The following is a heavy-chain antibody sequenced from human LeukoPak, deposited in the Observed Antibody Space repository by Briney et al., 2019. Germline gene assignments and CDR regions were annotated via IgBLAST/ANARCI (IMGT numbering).Heavy chain of an antibody. CDR2: ISSSSSYI. CDR3: ARSRPASIAASFDY. CDR1: GFTFSSYS. D-gene: IGHD6-6*01. J-gene: IGHJ4*02. Sequence: GGSLRLSCAASGFTFSSYSMNWVRQAPGKGLEWVSSISSSSSYIYYADSVKGRFTISRDNAENSLYLQMNSLRAEDTAVYYCARSRPASIAASFDYWGQGTLVTVSS. V-gene: IGHV3-21*01.